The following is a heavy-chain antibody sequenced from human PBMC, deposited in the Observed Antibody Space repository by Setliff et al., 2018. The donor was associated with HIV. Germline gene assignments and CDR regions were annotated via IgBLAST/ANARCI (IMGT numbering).Heavy chain of an antibody. CDR3: AGPRGDEAFDI. CDR1: GGISSTHA. CDR2: IISILDIT. Sequence: SVKVSCKASGGISSTHAINWVRQAPGQGLEWMGQIISILDITSYAQKFQGRLTITADESTSTMYMELSSLRSDDTAVYYCAGPRGDEAFDIWGQGTMVTVSS. J-gene: IGHJ3*02. D-gene: IGHD3-10*01. V-gene: IGHV1-69*10.